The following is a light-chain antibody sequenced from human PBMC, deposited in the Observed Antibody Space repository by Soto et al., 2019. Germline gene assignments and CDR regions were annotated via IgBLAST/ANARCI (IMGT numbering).Light chain of an antibody. V-gene: IGKV3-15*01. CDR3: QQYHTWPA. CDR1: QSVFSS. CDR2: GAA. Sequence: EIVMTQSPATLSVSPGERVTLSCRASQSVFSSLAWYQQKPGQAPRLLIYGAATRATGIPARFSGSGSGTDFALTIISLQSEDYAGYFCQQYHTWPAFGRGTRVESK. J-gene: IGKJ4*01.